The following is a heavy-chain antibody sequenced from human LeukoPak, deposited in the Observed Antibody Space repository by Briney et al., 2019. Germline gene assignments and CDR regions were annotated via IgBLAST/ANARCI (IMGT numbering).Heavy chain of an antibody. CDR2: ISGSGGST. V-gene: IGHV3-23*01. CDR3: AKGRYYGSGKWGYFEY. Sequence: GGSLRLSCAASGFTFSSYAMSWVRQAPGKGLEGVSGISGSGGSTYYADSVKGRLTISRDNSENTLYLQMNSLRAEDTAVYYCAKGRYYGSGKWGYFEYWGQGTLVTASS. CDR1: GFTFSSYA. D-gene: IGHD3-10*01. J-gene: IGHJ4*02.